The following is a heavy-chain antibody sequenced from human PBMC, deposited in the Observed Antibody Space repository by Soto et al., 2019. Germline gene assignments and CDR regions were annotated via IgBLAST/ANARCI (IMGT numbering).Heavy chain of an antibody. J-gene: IGHJ5*02. D-gene: IGHD2-8*02. CDR3: ATLPPRIVVVVTPIPT. Sequence: PSETLSLTCTVSGGSISRGAYYWTWIRQHPVKGLEWIGYISNSGRTYYNPSLKSRVTISSDSSNNQFSVRLHSVTAADTAIYYCATLPPRIVVVVTPIPTWGQGTLVTVSS. CDR2: ISNSGRT. CDR1: GGSISRGAYY. V-gene: IGHV4-31*03.